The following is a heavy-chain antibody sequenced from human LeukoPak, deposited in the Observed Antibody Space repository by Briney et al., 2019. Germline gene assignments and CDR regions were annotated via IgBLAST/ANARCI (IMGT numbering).Heavy chain of an antibody. J-gene: IGHJ5*02. D-gene: IGHD3-22*01. V-gene: IGHV3-30*02. CDR3: AKGLYYYDSSGFPA. Sequence: GGSLRLSCAASGFTFSNYGMHWVRQAPGKGLVWVTFIRYDGTNEYYADSVKGRFTISRDNSKNTLYLQMNSLRTEDTAVYYCAKGLYYYDSSGFPAWGQGTLVTVSS. CDR1: GFTFSNYG. CDR2: IRYDGTNE.